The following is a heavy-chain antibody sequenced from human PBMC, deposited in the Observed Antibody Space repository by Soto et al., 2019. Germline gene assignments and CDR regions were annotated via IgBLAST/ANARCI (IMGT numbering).Heavy chain of an antibody. V-gene: IGHV4-59*01. D-gene: IGHD2-15*01. J-gene: IGHJ6*03. CDR2: IYYSGST. Sequence: SETLSLTCTVSGGSISSYYWSWIRQPPGKGLEWIGYIYYSGSTNYDPSLKSRVTISVDTSKNQFSLKLSSVTAADTAVYYCARSYRRYCSGGSCYSYYYYYMDVWGKGTTVTVSS. CDR3: ARSYRRYCSGGSCYSYYYYYMDV. CDR1: GGSISSYY.